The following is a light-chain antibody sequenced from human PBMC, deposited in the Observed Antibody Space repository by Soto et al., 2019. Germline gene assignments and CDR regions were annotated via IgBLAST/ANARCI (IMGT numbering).Light chain of an antibody. J-gene: IGKJ1*01. CDR1: QSICSY. V-gene: IGKV1-39*01. Sequence: IQRTQSPSSVSTSVGDRVTITCRASQSICSYLNWYLQKQGQAPKLXIYAASSLQSGVPSLFSGSGAGTEFTLSISSLQHDDFSTDKRPHYHSFSGTFSQWTKVDI. CDR3: PHYHSFSGT. CDR2: AAS.